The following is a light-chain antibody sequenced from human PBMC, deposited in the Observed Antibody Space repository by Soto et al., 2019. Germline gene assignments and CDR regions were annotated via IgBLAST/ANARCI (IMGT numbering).Light chain of an antibody. CDR1: GSDVGGYNY. CDR2: DVT. J-gene: IGLJ2*01. V-gene: IGLV2-14*03. Sequence: QSALTQPASVSGSPGQSITISCSGTGSDVGGYNYVSWYQQHPGKAPKLIIYDVTNRPSGVSNRFSGSKSGNTASLIISGLQAEDEADYYCSSYTSINLGVVFGGGTKLTVL. CDR3: SSYTSINLGVV.